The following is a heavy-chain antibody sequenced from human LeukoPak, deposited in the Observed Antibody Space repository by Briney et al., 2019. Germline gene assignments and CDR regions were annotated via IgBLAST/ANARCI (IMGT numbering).Heavy chain of an antibody. J-gene: IGHJ3*02. CDR1: GFTFSSYS. D-gene: IGHD4-17*01. Sequence: GGSLRLSCAASGFTFSSYSMNWVRQAPGKGLEWVSYISSSSSTIYYADSVKGRFTISRDNAKNSLYLQMNSLRAEDTAVYYCAKVKATVTLDAFDIWGQGTMVTVSS. V-gene: IGHV3-48*01. CDR3: AKVKATVTLDAFDI. CDR2: ISSSSSTI.